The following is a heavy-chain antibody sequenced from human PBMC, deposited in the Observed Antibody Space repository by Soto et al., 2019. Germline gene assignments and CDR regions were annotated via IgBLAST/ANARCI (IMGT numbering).Heavy chain of an antibody. Sequence: QVQLAQSGAEVRKPGASVKVSCKVSGYSLSDLSMNWVRQAPGKGLEWMGGLNPEDGTTVYAPRFKGRITVTEDTSSDTAFMELTSLRSDDTAVYYCATNTGRSQAFDFWGQGTRVTVSS. CDR2: LNPEDGTT. V-gene: IGHV1-24*01. CDR1: GYSLSDLS. D-gene: IGHD5-18*01. CDR3: ATNTGRSQAFDF. J-gene: IGHJ3*01.